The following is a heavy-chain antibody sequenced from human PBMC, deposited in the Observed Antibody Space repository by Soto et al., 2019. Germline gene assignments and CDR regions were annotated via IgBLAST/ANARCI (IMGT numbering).Heavy chain of an antibody. V-gene: IGHV3-30-3*01. CDR2: ISYDGSNK. Sequence: QVQLVESGGGVVQPGRSLRLSCAASGFTFSSYAMHWVRQAPGKGLEWVAVISYDGSNKYYADSVKGRFTISRDNSKNTLDLQMNSLRAEDTAVYYCATASNGWYYDYWGQGTLVTVSS. CDR3: ATASNGWYYDY. D-gene: IGHD6-19*01. CDR1: GFTFSSYA. J-gene: IGHJ4*02.